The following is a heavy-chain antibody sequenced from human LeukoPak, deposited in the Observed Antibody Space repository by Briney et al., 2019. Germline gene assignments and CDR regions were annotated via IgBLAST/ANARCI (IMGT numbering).Heavy chain of an antibody. J-gene: IGHJ4*02. V-gene: IGHV3-23*01. D-gene: IGHD6-19*01. CDR2: ISGSGGST. CDR3: ARVQRGIAVALDY. Sequence: GGSLRLSCAASGFTFSSYGMSWVRQAPGKGLEWVSAISGSGGSTYYADSVKGRFTISRDNSKNTLYLQMNSLRAEDTAVYYCARVQRGIAVALDYWGQGTLATVSS. CDR1: GFTFSSYG.